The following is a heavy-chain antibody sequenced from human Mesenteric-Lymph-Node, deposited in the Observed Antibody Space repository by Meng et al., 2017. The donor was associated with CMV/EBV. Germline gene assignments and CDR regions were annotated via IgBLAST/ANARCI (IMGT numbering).Heavy chain of an antibody. CDR1: DYAFTTYG. D-gene: IGHD7-27*01. Sequence: SDYAFTTYGITWVRQAPGQGLEWMGWIGANNGDTSYAQNLQGRVTVTADTSTRTAYMELKSLRSDDTAVYYCARTRAKWGSDYLDYWGQGTLVTVSS. V-gene: IGHV1-18*01. CDR2: IGANNGDT. J-gene: IGHJ4*02. CDR3: ARTRAKWGSDYLDY.